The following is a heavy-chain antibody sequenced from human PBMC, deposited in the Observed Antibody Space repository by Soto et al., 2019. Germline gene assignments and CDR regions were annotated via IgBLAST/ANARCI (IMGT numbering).Heavy chain of an antibody. V-gene: IGHV3-21*01. J-gene: IGHJ4*02. D-gene: IGHD2-2*01. CDR3: ARDSYHDLDVD. CDR2: ISSSSSYI. CDR1: GITFSSYT. Sequence: CAASGITFSSYTMNWVRQAPGKGLEWVSSISSSSSYIYYADSGNGRFTISRDNAKNSLYLQMNSLRAEDTAVYYCARDSYHDLDVDWGQGTMVTVSS.